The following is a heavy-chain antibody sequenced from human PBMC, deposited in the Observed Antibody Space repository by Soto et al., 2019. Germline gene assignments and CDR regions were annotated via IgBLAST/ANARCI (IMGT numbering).Heavy chain of an antibody. J-gene: IGHJ4*02. CDR3: ANDVDPVGLSDGSGYFDL. V-gene: IGHV3-23*01. CDR1: GFIFRNYA. CDR2: ISGSGVGT. D-gene: IGHD3-22*01. Sequence: EVQLLESGGGSVQPGGSLRLSCEASGFIFRNYAMSWVRQAPGKGLEWVSSISGSGVGTYYADSVQGRFTISRDNYTNSLFLQQSSLRAADTALYYCANDVDPVGLSDGSGYFDLWGQGALVTVSS.